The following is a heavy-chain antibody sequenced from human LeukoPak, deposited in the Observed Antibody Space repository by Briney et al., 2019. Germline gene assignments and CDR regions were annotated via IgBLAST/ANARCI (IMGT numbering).Heavy chain of an antibody. CDR1: GFTVSSNY. CDR3: ARDSGSYYGMDV. CDR2: IYSGGST. J-gene: IGHJ6*02. V-gene: IGHV3-53*04. Sequence: GGSLRLSCAASGFTVSSNYMRWVRQAPGKGLEWVSVIYSGGSTYYADSMKGRFTISRHNFKNTLYLQMNSLRAEDTAVYYCARDSGSYYGMDVWGQGTTVTVSS. D-gene: IGHD6-25*01.